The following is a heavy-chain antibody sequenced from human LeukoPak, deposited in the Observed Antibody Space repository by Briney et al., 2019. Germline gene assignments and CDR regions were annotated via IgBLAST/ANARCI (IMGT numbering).Heavy chain of an antibody. D-gene: IGHD3-22*01. CDR2: MKPNSGIT. V-gene: IGHV1-8*01. CDR3: ARGLYYYDSNGRTPYDY. J-gene: IGHJ4*02. CDR1: GYTFISYD. Sequence: ASVNVSCKASGYTFISYDINWVRQATGQGLEGMGCMKPNSGITGYAQKFQGRVSMTRNTSISTAYMELSSLKSEDTAVYYCARGLYYYDSNGRTPYDYWGQGTLVTVSS.